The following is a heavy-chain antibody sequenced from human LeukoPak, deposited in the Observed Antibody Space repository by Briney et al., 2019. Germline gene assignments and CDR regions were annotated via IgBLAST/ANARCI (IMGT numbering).Heavy chain of an antibody. Sequence: GGSLRLSCAAPGFTLSSYSMNWVRQAPGKGLEWVSAISGSGDNTYYADSVKGRSTISRDNSKNTLYLEMNSLRAEDTAVYYCAKVLGSGSYYFYYGMDVWGQGTTVTVSS. J-gene: IGHJ6*02. D-gene: IGHD3-10*01. CDR3: AKVLGSGSYYFYYGMDV. CDR2: ISGSGDNT. CDR1: GFTLSSYS. V-gene: IGHV3-23*01.